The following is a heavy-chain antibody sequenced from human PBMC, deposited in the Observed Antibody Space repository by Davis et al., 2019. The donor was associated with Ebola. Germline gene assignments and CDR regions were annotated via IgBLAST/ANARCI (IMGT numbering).Heavy chain of an antibody. CDR2: IYYSGST. Sequence: SETLSLTCTVSGGSISSYYWSWIRQPPGKGLEWIGYIYYSGSTNYNPSLKSRVTISVDTSKNQFSLKLSSVTAADTAVYCCARDRRSYSGSPLYYMDVWGKGTTVTVSS. CDR1: GGSISSYY. CDR3: ARDRRSYSGSPLYYMDV. J-gene: IGHJ6*03. V-gene: IGHV4-59*12. D-gene: IGHD6-19*01.